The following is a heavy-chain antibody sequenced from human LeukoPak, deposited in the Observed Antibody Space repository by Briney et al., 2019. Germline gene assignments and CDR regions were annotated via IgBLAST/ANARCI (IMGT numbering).Heavy chain of an antibody. CDR2: ISGDGGST. V-gene: IGHV3-43*02. CDR3: AKITFYSSSWYHEDY. CDR1: GFTFDDYA. J-gene: IGHJ4*02. D-gene: IGHD6-13*01. Sequence: GGSLRLSCAASGFTFDDYAMHWVRQAPGKGLEWVSLISGDGGSTYYADSVKGRFTISRDNSKNSLYLQMNSLRTEDTALYYCAKITFYSSSWYHEDYWGQGTLVTVSS.